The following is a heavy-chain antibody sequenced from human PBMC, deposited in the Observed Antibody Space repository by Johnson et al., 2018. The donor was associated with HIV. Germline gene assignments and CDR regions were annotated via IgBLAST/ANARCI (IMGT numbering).Heavy chain of an antibody. J-gene: IGHJ3*02. Sequence: VQLVESRGVLVQPGGSLRLSCAASGFTVSSNEMSWVRQAPGKGLEWVSSISGGSTYYADSRKGRFTFSRDNSKNTLYLQMNSRRAEDTAVYYCAKDRVGATSPQAQNAFDIWGQGTMVTVSS. CDR1: GFTVSSNE. D-gene: IGHD1-26*01. V-gene: IGHV3-38-3*01. CDR3: AKDRVGATSPQAQNAFDI. CDR2: ISGGST.